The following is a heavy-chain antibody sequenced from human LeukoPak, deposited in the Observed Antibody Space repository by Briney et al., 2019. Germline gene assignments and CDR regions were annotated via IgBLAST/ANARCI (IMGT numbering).Heavy chain of an antibody. J-gene: IGHJ3*02. V-gene: IGHV3-23*01. CDR2: ISGSGGST. CDR1: GFTVSSNY. CDR3: AKVQWLVRGGLDAFDI. D-gene: IGHD6-19*01. Sequence: PGGSLRLSCAASGFTVSSNYMSWVRQAPGKGLEWVSAISGSGGSTYYADSVKGRFTISRDNSKNTLYLQMNSLRAEDTAVYYCAKVQWLVRGGLDAFDIWGQGTMVTVSS.